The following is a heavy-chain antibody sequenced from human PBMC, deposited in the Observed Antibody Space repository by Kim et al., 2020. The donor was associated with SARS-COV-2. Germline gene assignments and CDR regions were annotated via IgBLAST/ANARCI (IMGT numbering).Heavy chain of an antibody. J-gene: IGHJ4*02. D-gene: IGHD3-9*01. Sequence: DAVKGRCTISRDKSTNTLYLQMTSLRAEDTAIYCCAKGLPYYDILTGYDHWGQGTLVTVSS. V-gene: IGHV3-23*01. CDR3: AKGLPYYDILTGYDH.